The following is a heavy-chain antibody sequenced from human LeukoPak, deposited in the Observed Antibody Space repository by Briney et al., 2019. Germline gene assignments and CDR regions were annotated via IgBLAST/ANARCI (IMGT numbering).Heavy chain of an antibody. CDR1: GFTFSSYN. V-gene: IGHV3-21*01. Sequence: GGSLRLSCAASGFTFSSYNMNWVRQAPGKGLEWVSAITSGSSYIYYADSVKGRFTISRDNAKNSLYLQMNSLRAEDTAVYYCARDPYSGSYGNYYYYFMDVWGKGTTVTISS. J-gene: IGHJ6*03. D-gene: IGHD1-26*01. CDR3: ARDPYSGSYGNYYYYFMDV. CDR2: ITSGSSYI.